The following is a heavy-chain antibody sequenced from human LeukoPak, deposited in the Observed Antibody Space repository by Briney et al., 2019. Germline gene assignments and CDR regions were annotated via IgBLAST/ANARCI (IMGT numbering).Heavy chain of an antibody. J-gene: IGHJ4*02. CDR1: GFTFSSYG. V-gene: IGHV3-30*03. D-gene: IGHD1-26*01. CDR3: AREYYSGNYYVFDY. CDR2: ISYDGSNK. Sequence: PGGSLRLSCAASGFTFSSYGMHWVRQAPGKGLEWVAVISYDGSNKYYADSVKGRFTISRDNSKNTLYLQMNSLRAEDTAVYYCAREYYSGNYYVFDYWGQGTLVTVSS.